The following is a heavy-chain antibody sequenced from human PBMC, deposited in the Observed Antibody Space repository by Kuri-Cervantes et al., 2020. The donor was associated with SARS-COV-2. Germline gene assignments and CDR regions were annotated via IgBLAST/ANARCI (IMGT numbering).Heavy chain of an antibody. J-gene: IGHJ4*02. V-gene: IGHV3-11*04. D-gene: IGHD5-18*01. CDR2: ISSSASTI. CDR3: ARETTRGGYGY. CDR1: GFTFSDYY. Sequence: GESLKISCAASGFTFSDYYMSWIRQAPGKGLEWVSYISSSASTIYYADSVTDRFTISRDTAKNSMYLQMNSLRAEDTAVYYCARETTRGGYGYWGQGTLVTVSS.